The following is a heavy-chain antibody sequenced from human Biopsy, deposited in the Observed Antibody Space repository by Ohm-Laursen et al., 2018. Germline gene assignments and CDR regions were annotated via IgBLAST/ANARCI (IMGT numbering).Heavy chain of an antibody. CDR3: ARAPNSTGWPYYYFYGMDV. CDR2: IYYSGST. D-gene: IGHD2/OR15-2a*01. J-gene: IGHJ6*02. CDR1: GCSISSDD. V-gene: IGHV4-59*01. Sequence: SGTLSLTCTVSGCSISSDDWSWIRQAPGKGLEWIGSIYYSGSTNYNPSLKSRVTISVDTYKNQFSLRLNSVTAADTAVYYCARAPNSTGWPYYYFYGMDVLGQGTTVTVSS.